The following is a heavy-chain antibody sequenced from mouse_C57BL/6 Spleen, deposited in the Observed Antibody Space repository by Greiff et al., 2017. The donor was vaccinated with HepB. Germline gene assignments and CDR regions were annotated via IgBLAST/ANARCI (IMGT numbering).Heavy chain of an antibody. D-gene: IGHD2-4*01. V-gene: IGHV5-6*01. J-gene: IGHJ2*01. CDR3: ARNDYAYYFDY. Sequence: EVQGVESGGDLVKPGGSLKLSCAASGFTFSSYGMSWVRQTPDKRLEWVATISSGGSYTYYPDSVKERFTISRDNAKNTLYLQMSSLKSEDTAMYYCARNDYAYYFDYWGQGTTLTVSS. CDR1: GFTFSSYG. CDR2: ISSGGSYT.